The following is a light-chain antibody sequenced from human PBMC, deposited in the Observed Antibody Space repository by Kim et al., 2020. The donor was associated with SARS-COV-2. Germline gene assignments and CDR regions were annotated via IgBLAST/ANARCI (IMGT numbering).Light chain of an antibody. CDR2: KAS. CDR3: QQYYSPFLFT. J-gene: IGKJ2*01. Sequence: DVQLTQSPSTLSASVGDRVTITCRASQNIVNWLTWYQKKPGKAPNVLIYKASTLASGVPSRFSGSGSGTEFTLTINSLQPDDFATYYCQQYYSPFLFTFGQGTKLEI. V-gene: IGKV1-5*03. CDR1: QNIVNW.